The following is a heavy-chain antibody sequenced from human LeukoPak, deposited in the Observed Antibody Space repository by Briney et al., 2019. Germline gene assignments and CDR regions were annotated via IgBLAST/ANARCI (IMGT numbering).Heavy chain of an antibody. V-gene: IGHV3-33*01. CDR3: ARDSRDYYYYGMDV. CDR1: GFTFSSYG. CDR2: IWYDGSNK. Sequence: GSLLLSCAASGFTFSSYGMHWVRQAPGKGLEWVAVIWYDGSNKYYADSVKGRFTISRDNSKNTLYLQMNSLRAEDTAVYYCARDSRDYYYYGMDVWGQGTTVTVSS. J-gene: IGHJ6*02.